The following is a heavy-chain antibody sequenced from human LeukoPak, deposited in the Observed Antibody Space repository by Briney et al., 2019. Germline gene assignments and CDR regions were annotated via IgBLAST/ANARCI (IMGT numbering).Heavy chain of an antibody. V-gene: IGHV3-23*01. CDR1: GFTISTSA. D-gene: IGHD6-19*01. J-gene: IGHJ4*02. Sequence: PGGSLRLSCAASGFTISTSAMSWVRQAPGKGLEWVSAIVGGSTYYTESVKGRFTISRDNSKNTLYLQMNSLRAEDTAVYYCVRDEPSRGWYDWGQGTLVTVSS. CDR2: IVGGST. CDR3: VRDEPSRGWYD.